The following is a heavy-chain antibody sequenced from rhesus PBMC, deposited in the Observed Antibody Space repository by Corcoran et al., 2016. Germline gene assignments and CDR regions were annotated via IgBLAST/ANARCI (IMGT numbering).Heavy chain of an antibody. J-gene: IGHJ4*01. V-gene: IGHV3S25*01. CDR3: AKSTGLGY. CDR2: INSGGGST. CDR1: GFTFSSYW. Sequence: GFTFSSYWMNWVRQAPGKGLEWVSAINSGGGSTYYADSVKGRFTISRDNSKNTLSLQMNSLRAEDTAVYYCAKSTGLGYWGQGVLVTVSS. D-gene: IGHD2-2*01.